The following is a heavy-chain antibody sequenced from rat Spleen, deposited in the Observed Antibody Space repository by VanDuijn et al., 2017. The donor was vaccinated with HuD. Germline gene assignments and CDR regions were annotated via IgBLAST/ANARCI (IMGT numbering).Heavy chain of an antibody. V-gene: IGHV3-3*01. CDR1: GYSITSSYR. Sequence: EVQLQESGPGLVKPSQSLSLTCSVTGYSITSSYRWNWIRKFPGNKLEWMGYINSAGSTNYNPSLKSRISSTRDTSKNQFFLQVNSVITEDTATYYCAKTTVAYYYGMDAWGQGASVTVSS. CDR3: AKTTVAYYYGMDA. J-gene: IGHJ4*01. CDR2: INSAGST. D-gene: IGHD1-3*01.